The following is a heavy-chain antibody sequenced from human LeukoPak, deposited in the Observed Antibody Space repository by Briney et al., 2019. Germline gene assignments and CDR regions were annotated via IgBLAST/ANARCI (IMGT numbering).Heavy chain of an antibody. Sequence: PGGSLRLSCAASGFTFTSYDINWVRLATGQGLEWMGWMNPNSGNTGYAQKFQGRVTMTRNTSISTAYMELSSLRSEDTAVYYCAFSNGDYYDSSGYYKPDAFDIWGQGTMVTVSS. J-gene: IGHJ3*02. CDR1: GFTFTSYD. CDR3: AFSNGDYYDSSGYYKPDAFDI. D-gene: IGHD3-22*01. CDR2: MNPNSGNT. V-gene: IGHV1-8*01.